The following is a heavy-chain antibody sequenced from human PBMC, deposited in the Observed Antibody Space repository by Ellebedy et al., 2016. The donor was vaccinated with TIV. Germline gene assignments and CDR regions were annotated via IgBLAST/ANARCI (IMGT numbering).Heavy chain of an antibody. V-gene: IGHV3-21*01. Sequence: GGSQRLSXAASEFTFSYYGMNWVRQAPGKGLEWVSSISRSSDNIYYADSVRGRFTISRDNAKNSLYLQMNSLRVEDTALYYCARISSCVGGTCYPDYWGQGTLVTVSS. D-gene: IGHD2-15*01. CDR3: ARISSCVGGTCYPDY. CDR1: EFTFSYYG. CDR2: ISRSSDNI. J-gene: IGHJ4*02.